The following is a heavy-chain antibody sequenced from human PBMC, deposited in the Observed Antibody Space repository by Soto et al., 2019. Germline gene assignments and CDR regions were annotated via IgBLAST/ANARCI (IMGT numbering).Heavy chain of an antibody. J-gene: IGHJ5*02. CDR2: FNPYTGGT. V-gene: IGHV1-46*01. CDR1: GYTFTTYY. D-gene: IGHD1-26*01. CDR3: SRLWGEIGAECDP. Sequence: QGQLVQSGAEVKKPGASVKVSCKASGYTFTTYYIHWMRQAPGQGLEWMGMFNPYTGGTRYAHKFQGRVTMTGDTSTSTGYMELSRLRSDDKAVYYCSRLWGEIGAECDPWGQGTLVPVSS.